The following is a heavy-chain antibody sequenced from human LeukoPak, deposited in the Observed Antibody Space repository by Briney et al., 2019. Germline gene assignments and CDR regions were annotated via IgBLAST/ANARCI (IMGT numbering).Heavy chain of an antibody. D-gene: IGHD3-22*01. CDR2: IYYSGRT. CDR1: GGSISRYY. CDR3: ARGRFDYYDSSGYYRPREYYYYYYYMDV. J-gene: IGHJ6*03. V-gene: IGHV4-59*01. Sequence: SETLSLTCTVSGGSISRYYWSWIRQFPGKGLEWIGYIYYSGRTNYNASLKSRVTISVDTSKNQISLKLSSVTAADTAVYYCARGRFDYYDSSGYYRPREYYYYYYYMDVWGKGTTVTISS.